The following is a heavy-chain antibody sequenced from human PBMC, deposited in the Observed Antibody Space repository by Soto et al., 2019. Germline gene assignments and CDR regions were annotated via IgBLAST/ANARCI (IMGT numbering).Heavy chain of an antibody. Sequence: SETLSLTCAVYGGSFSGYYWSWIRQPPGKGLEWIGEINHSGSTNYNPSLKSRVTISVDTSKNQFSLKLGSVTAADTAVYYCARGAIFWSGYLGYWGQGTLVTVSS. D-gene: IGHD3-3*01. CDR1: GGSFSGYY. J-gene: IGHJ4*02. CDR3: ARGAIFWSGYLGY. V-gene: IGHV4-34*01. CDR2: INHSGST.